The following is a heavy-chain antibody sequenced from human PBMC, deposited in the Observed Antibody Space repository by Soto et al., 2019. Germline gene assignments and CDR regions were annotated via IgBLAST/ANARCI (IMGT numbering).Heavy chain of an antibody. V-gene: IGHV4-30-4*01. J-gene: IGHJ5*02. CDR3: AREYCSSTSCHNWFDP. Sequence: TLSLTCTVSCGSISSGDYYWSWIRQPPGKGLEWIGYIYYSGSTYYNPSLKSRVTISVDTSKNQFSLKLSSVTAADTAVYYCAREYCSSTSCHNWFDPWGQGTLVTVSS. CDR2: IYYSGST. D-gene: IGHD2-2*01. CDR1: CGSISSGDYY.